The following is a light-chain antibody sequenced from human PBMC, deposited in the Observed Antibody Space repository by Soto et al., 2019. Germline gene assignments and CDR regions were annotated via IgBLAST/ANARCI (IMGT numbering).Light chain of an antibody. CDR3: QQYSLSPLT. V-gene: IGKV3-20*01. CDR1: QSVSSY. CDR2: GAS. J-gene: IGKJ4*01. Sequence: EIVLTQSPATLSLSPVEGATLSCRASQSVSSYLAWYQQKPGQAPRLLIYGASSRATGIPDRFSGDGSGTDFTLKISSLEPEDFAVYYCQQYSLSPLTFGGGTKVDIK.